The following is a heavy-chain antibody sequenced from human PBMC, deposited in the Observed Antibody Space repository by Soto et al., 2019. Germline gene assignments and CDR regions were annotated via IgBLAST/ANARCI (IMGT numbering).Heavy chain of an antibody. CDR1: GFTFSSYA. Sequence: GGSLRLSCAASGFTFSSYAMSWVRQAPGKGLEWVSAISGSGGSTYYADSVKGRFTISRDNSKNTLYLQMNSLRAEDTAVYYCAKVGSSSWYGVEEWYFDLWGRGTLVTVSS. D-gene: IGHD6-13*01. CDR3: AKVGSSSWYGVEEWYFDL. J-gene: IGHJ2*01. V-gene: IGHV3-23*01. CDR2: ISGSGGST.